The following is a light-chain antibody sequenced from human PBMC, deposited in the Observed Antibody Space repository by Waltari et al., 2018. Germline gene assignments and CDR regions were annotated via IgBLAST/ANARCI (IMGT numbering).Light chain of an antibody. J-gene: IGLJ3*02. CDR3: QALGSNRWV. CDR2: QDI. Sequence: SSELTQQPSVSVSPGQTASITCSGDILGSKYASWYQNKPGQSPLLVIYQDINRPSGIPERFSGSKSGNTATLTISGTQAMDDADYYCQALGSNRWVFGGGTKLTVL. CDR1: ILGSKY. V-gene: IGLV3-1*01.